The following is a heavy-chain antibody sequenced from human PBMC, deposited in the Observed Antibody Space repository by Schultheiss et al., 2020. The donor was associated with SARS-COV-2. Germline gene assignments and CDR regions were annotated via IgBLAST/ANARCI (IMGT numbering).Heavy chain of an antibody. V-gene: IGHV4-34*01. D-gene: IGHD6-13*01. J-gene: IGHJ4*02. CDR3: AKEIGSSNWYYFDY. CDR2: INHSGPT. CDR1: GGSFSGYY. Sequence: SETLSLTCAVYGGSFSGYYWSWIRQPPGKGLEWIGEINHSGPTNYNPSLTSRVTISVDKSKNQFSLNLSSVTAADTAIYYCAKEIGSSNWYYFDYWGQGTLVTVSS.